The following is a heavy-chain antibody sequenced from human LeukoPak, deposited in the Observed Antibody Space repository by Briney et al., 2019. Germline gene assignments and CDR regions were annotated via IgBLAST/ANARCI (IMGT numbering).Heavy chain of an antibody. CDR1: GFTLSSYS. V-gene: IGHV3-21*01. D-gene: IGHD3-16*01. Sequence: GGSLRLSCAASGFTLSSYSMNWVRQAPGKGLEWVSSISSSSIYIYYADSVKGRFTISRDNAKNSLYLQMNSLRAEDTAVYYCAREDVITVRGTTYYYGMDVWGQGTTVTVSS. J-gene: IGHJ6*02. CDR2: ISSSSIYI. CDR3: AREDVITVRGTTYYYGMDV.